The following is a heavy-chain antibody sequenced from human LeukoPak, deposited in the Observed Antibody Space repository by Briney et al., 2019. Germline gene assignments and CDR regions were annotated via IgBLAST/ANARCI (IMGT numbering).Heavy chain of an antibody. CDR1: GFTFDDFA. J-gene: IGHJ4*02. Sequence: GRSLRLSCSASGFTFDDFAMHWARQVPGRGLEWVATISWNSDGPGYADSVKGRFTISRDNAKNSLYLQMNSLKPEDSALYYCTKMGPTPYAFDHWGLGTLVTVSS. V-gene: IGHV3-9*01. CDR2: ISWNSDGP. CDR3: TKMGPTPYAFDH. D-gene: IGHD1-26*01.